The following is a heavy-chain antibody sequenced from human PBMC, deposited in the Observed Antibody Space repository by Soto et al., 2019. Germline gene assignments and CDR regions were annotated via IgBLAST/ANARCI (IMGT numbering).Heavy chain of an antibody. CDR1: GLNFNGYT. Sequence: GGSLRLSCATSGLNFNGYTMSWVRRAPGQGLEWVSGIAETGSSTYYADSVKGRFTISRDNSENTLYLQMNNLRAEDTAIYYCAKPVYGSGSPDYWGQGTLVTVSS. CDR2: IAETGSST. CDR3: AKPVYGSGSPDY. V-gene: IGHV3-23*01. D-gene: IGHD3-10*01. J-gene: IGHJ4*02.